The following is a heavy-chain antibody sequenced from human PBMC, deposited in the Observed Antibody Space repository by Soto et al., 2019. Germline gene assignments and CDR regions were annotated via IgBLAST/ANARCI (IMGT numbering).Heavy chain of an antibody. CDR3: ARIFSSSGVLYYYYGMDV. CDR2: IDPSDSYT. J-gene: IGHJ6*02. CDR1: GYSFTSYW. D-gene: IGHD6-6*01. V-gene: IGHV5-10-1*01. Sequence: PGESLKISCKGSGYSFTSYWISWVRQMPGKGLEWMGRIDPSDSYTNYSPSFQGHVTISADKSISTAYLQWSSLKASDTAMYYCARIFSSSGVLYYYYGMDVWGQGTTVTVSS.